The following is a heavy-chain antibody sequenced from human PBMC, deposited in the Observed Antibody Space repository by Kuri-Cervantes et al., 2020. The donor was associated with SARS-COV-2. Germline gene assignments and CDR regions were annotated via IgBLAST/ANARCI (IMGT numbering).Heavy chain of an antibody. Sequence: SETLSLTCAVSGYSISSGYYWGWIRQSPGKGLEWIGSMYHSGSTTYNPFLKSRVTISVDTSKNQFSLKLSSVTAADTAVYYCARTVTTTPDYWGQGTLVTVSS. J-gene: IGHJ4*02. V-gene: IGHV4-38-2*01. CDR3: ARTVTTTPDY. D-gene: IGHD4-11*01. CDR2: MYHSGST. CDR1: GYSISSGYY.